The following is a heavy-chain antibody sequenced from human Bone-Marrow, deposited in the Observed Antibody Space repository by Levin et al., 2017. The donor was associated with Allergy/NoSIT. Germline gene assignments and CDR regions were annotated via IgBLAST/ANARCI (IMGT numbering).Heavy chain of an antibody. J-gene: IGHJ4*02. CDR2: IDKSGTST. Sequence: QAGGSLRLSCATSGFIFSNFEMNWVRQAPGKGLEWVSYIDKSGTSTHYADSVKGRFTISRDNGENSLYLQMNSLRAEDTAVYFCARDPHTGYRFDYWGQGTLVTVSS. CDR3: ARDPHTGYRFDY. CDR1: GFIFSNFE. D-gene: IGHD2-2*02. V-gene: IGHV3-48*03.